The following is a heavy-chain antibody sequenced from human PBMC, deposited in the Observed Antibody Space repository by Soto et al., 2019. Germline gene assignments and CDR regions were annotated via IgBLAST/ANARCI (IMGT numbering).Heavy chain of an antibody. CDR1: GFTFSSYD. CDR2: IGTAGDT. D-gene: IGHD3-10*01. J-gene: IGHJ6*02. CDR3: ARVLPPETNYGSGPGGMDV. Sequence: PGGSLRLSCAASGFTFSSYDMHWVRQATGKGLEWVSAIGTAGDTYYPGSVKGRFTISRENAKNSLYLQMNSLRAGDTAVYYCARVLPPETNYGSGPGGMDVWGQGTTVTVSS. V-gene: IGHV3-13*01.